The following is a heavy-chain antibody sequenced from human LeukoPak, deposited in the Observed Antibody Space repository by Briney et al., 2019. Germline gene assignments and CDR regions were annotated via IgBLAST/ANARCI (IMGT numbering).Heavy chain of an antibody. CDR2: INHSGST. V-gene: IGHV4-34*01. CDR3: ARGHLIGYCSSTSCRNWFDP. J-gene: IGHJ5*02. Sequence: SETLSLTCTVSGGSISSYYWSWIRQPPGKGLEWIGEINHSGSTNYNPSLKSRVTISVDTSKNQFSLKLSSVTAADTAVYYCARGHLIGYCSSTSCRNWFDPWGQGTLVTVSS. CDR1: GGSISSYY. D-gene: IGHD2-2*01.